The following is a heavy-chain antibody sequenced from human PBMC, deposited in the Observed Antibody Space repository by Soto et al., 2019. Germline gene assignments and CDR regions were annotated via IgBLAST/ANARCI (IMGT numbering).Heavy chain of an antibody. CDR1: GGSVSSESHY. CDR3: ARDQYDFRSGSYYYAMEV. D-gene: IGHD3-3*01. CDR2: IYYTGST. V-gene: IGHV4-61*01. J-gene: IGHJ6*02. Sequence: QVQLQESGPGLVKPSETLSLTCTVSGGSVSSESHYRSWILQTPGKGLEWIGYIYYTGSTNYNPSLKGRVTMSVDTSSDQVSLRLRSVTRADTAVYYCARDQYDFRSGSYYYAMEVWGQGTKVTVSS.